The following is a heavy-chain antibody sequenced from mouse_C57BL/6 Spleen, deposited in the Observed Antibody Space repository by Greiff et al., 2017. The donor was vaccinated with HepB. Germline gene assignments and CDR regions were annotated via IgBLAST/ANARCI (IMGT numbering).Heavy chain of an antibody. J-gene: IGHJ3*01. Sequence: EAGGGLVQPKGSLKLSCAASGFSFNTYAMNWVRQAPGKGLEWVARIRSKSNNYATYYADSVKDRFTISRDDSESMLYLQMNNLKTEDTAMYYCGITGTFAYWGQGTLVTVSA. CDR3: GITGTFAY. CDR2: IRSKSNNYAT. D-gene: IGHD4-1*01. CDR1: GFSFNTYA. V-gene: IGHV10-1*01.